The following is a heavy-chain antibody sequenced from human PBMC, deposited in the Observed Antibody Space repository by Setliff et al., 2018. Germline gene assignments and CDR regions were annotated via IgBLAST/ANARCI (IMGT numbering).Heavy chain of an antibody. D-gene: IGHD3-10*01. V-gene: IGHV1-18*01. CDR3: ARVESMVRGKNILRHFDY. CDR1: GYTFTNYG. J-gene: IGHJ4*02. Sequence: ASVKVSCKTSGYTFTNYGITWVRQAPGQGLEWVGWISPHTGNTYYAPNFEGRLTLTTDISTSTAYMELGSLTTDDTAVYYCARVESMVRGKNILRHFDYWGQGIQVTVSS. CDR2: ISPHTGNT.